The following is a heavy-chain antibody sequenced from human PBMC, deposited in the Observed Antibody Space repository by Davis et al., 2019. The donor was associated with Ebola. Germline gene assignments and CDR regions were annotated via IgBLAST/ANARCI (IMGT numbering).Heavy chain of an antibody. Sequence: GESLKISCAASGFTFSSYWMHWVRQAPGKGLVWVSRINSDGSSTSYADSVKGRFTISRGNAKNTLYLQMNSLRAEDTAVYYCARAGGVSGYSGYDDLDYWGQGTLVTVSS. CDR1: GFTFSSYW. J-gene: IGHJ4*02. D-gene: IGHD5-12*01. V-gene: IGHV3-74*01. CDR3: ARAGGVSGYSGYDDLDY. CDR2: INSDGSST.